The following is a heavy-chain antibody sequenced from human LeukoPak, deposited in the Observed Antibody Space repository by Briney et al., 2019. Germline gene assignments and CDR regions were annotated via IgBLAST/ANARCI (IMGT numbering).Heavy chain of an antibody. Sequence: TGGSLRLSCAASGFTFSSYGMHWVRQAPGKGLEWVAFIRYDGSNKYYADSVKGRFTISRDNSKNTLYLQMNSLRAEDTAAYYCAKAQYCSSTSCYKGAFDYWGQGTLVTVSS. CDR3: AKAQYCSSTSCYKGAFDY. D-gene: IGHD2-2*02. CDR1: GFTFSSYG. V-gene: IGHV3-30*02. J-gene: IGHJ4*02. CDR2: IRYDGSNK.